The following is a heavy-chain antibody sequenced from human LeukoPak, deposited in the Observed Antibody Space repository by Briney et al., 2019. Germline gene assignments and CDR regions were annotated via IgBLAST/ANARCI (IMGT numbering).Heavy chain of an antibody. CDR3: ARGPDSGSYYAWFDP. J-gene: IGHJ5*02. V-gene: IGHV4-34*01. Sequence: MASETLSLTCAVYGGSFNGYFWSWIRQPPGKGLEWIGEINHSGSPNYNPSLKSRVTISVDTSKNQVSLKLNSVTAADTAVYYCARGPDSGSYYAWFDPWGQGTLVTVSS. D-gene: IGHD3-10*01. CDR2: INHSGSP. CDR1: GGSFNGYF.